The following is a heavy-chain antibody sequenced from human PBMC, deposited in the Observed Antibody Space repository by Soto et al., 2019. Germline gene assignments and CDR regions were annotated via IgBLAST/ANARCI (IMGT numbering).Heavy chain of an antibody. Sequence: GGSLRLSCAASGFSFSSYGMQWVRQAPGKGLEWAAEIWYDGSNDFYSDSVKGRFTISRDNAKNTLFLQMNSLRAEDTAMYYCGRGHSYADYWGRGTQVTVSS. CDR3: GRGHSYADY. CDR2: IWYDGSND. D-gene: IGHD5-18*01. J-gene: IGHJ4*02. V-gene: IGHV3-33*01. CDR1: GFSFSSYG.